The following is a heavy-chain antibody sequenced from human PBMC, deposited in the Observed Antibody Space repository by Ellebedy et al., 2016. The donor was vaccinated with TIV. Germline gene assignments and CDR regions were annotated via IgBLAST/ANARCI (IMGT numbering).Heavy chain of an antibody. CDR3: ARGGYWAFDY. CDR2: IKPDGAQK. CDR1: GFTFSNLW. D-gene: IGHD2-8*02. J-gene: IGHJ4*02. V-gene: IGHV3-7*01. Sequence: GESLKISCAASGFTFSNLWMRWVRQAPGKGLEWVADIKPDGAQKNYVDSVKARFTVSRDNAKNSLYLQMNSLRAEDTAVYYCARGGYWAFDYWGQGTLVTVFS.